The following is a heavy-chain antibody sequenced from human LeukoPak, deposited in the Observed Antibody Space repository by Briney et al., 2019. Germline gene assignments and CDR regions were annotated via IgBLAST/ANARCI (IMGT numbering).Heavy chain of an antibody. D-gene: IGHD2/OR15-2a*01. V-gene: IGHV1-2*02. CDR1: GYTFTGYQ. CDR3: VRKSAGFLTA. CDR2: IKTSSGET. J-gene: IGHJ5*02. Sequence: ASVNVSYKASGYTFTGYQIYWLRQAPGQGLEWRGWIKTSSGETLYEQKFQGRVTMTRDKSISSAYMELSSLRSDDTAVYYCVRKSAGFLTAWGQGTLVTVSS.